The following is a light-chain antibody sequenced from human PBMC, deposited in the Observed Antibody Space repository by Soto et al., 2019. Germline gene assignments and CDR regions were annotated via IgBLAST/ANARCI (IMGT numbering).Light chain of an antibody. CDR3: TSYGGRDDTI. CDR2: AVT. V-gene: IGLV2-8*01. CDR1: SSDVGAYDR. Sequence: QAVVTQPPSASGSPGQSVTISCTGTSSDVGAYDRVSWYQQHPGKPPKLIIYAVTDRTSGVPDRFSGSKSGNTASLTVSGLQAEDEADYYCTSYGGRDDTIFGGGTKVTVL. J-gene: IGLJ2*01.